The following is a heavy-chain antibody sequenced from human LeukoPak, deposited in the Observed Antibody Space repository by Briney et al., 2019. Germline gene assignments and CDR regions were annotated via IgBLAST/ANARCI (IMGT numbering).Heavy chain of an antibody. D-gene: IGHD4-17*01. CDR1: GFTFSSYS. CDR2: ISSSSSYI. J-gene: IGHJ5*02. V-gene: IGHV3-21*04. CDR3: AKYGDYVFMFDP. Sequence: GGSLRLSCAASGFTFSSYSMNWVRQAPGKGLEWVSSISSSSSYIYYADSVKGRFTISRDNSKNTLYLQMNSLRAEDTAVYYCAKYGDYVFMFDPWGQGTLVTVSS.